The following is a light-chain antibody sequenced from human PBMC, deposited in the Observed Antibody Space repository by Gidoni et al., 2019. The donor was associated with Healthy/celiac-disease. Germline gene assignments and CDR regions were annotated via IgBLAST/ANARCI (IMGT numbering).Light chain of an antibody. CDR1: QSVSSY. CDR3: QQRSNWPFT. J-gene: IGKJ3*01. V-gene: IGKV3-11*01. Sequence: EIVLTQSPATLSLSPGERATLSCRASQSVSSYLAWYQHKPGQAPRLLIYDASNRATGIPARFSGSGSGTDFTLTISSLEPEDFAVYYCQQRSNWPFTFXPXTKVDIK. CDR2: DAS.